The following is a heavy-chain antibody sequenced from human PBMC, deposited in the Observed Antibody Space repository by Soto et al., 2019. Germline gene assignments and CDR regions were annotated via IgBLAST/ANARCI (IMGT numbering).Heavy chain of an antibody. CDR1: GYTFTNYG. CDR2: ISAYNGNT. D-gene: IGHD1-26*01. CDR3: ARVDNIGEQLPDS. Sequence: QVQLVQSGAEVKKPGASVKVSCKTSGYTFTNYGINWVRQAPGQGLEWMGWISAYNGNTNYAQKLRGRVTMTTDTSTSTAYMQLRTLRSDDTAVYYCARVDNIGEQLPDSWGQGTLVTVSS. J-gene: IGHJ4*02. V-gene: IGHV1-18*04.